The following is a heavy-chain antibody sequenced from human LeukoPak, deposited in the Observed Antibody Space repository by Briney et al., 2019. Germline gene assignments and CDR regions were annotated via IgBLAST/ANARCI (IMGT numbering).Heavy chain of an antibody. CDR1: GFTFSSYA. Sequence: GGSLRLSCAASGFTFSSYAMSWVRQAPGKGLEWVSAISGSGGSTYYADSVKGRFTISRDNSKNTLYLQMNSLRAEDTAVYYCAKVSRGFCSSTSCYDYFDYWGQGTLVTVPS. CDR2: ISGSGGST. J-gene: IGHJ4*02. D-gene: IGHD2-2*01. CDR3: AKVSRGFCSSTSCYDYFDY. V-gene: IGHV3-23*01.